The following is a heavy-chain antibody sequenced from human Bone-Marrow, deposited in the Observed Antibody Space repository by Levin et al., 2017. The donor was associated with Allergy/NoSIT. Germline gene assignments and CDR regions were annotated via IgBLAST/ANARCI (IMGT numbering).Heavy chain of an antibody. CDR1: GGSFSGYY. V-gene: IGHV4-34*01. D-gene: IGHD5-12*01. Sequence: SETLSLTCAVYGGSFSGYYWSWIRQPPGKGLEWIGEINHSGSTNYNPSLKSRVTISVDTSKNQFSLKLSSVTAADTAVYYCARGVNIVATKNNWFDPWGQGTLVTVSS. CDR3: ARGVNIVATKNNWFDP. CDR2: INHSGST. J-gene: IGHJ5*02.